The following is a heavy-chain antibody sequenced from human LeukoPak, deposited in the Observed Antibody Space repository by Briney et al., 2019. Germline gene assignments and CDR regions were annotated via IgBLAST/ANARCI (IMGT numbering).Heavy chain of an antibody. CDR3: ARGRGITPGGYYYYMDV. CDR2: IYYSGTT. J-gene: IGHJ6*03. CDR1: GGSISSGGYY. Sequence: PSETLSLTCTVSGGSISSGGYYWRWIRQHPGKGLEWIVYIYYSGTTYYNPSLKSRVTISVDTSKNQFSLKLSSVTAADTAVYYCARGRGITPGGYYYYMDVWGKGTTVTVSS. D-gene: IGHD3-16*01. V-gene: IGHV4-31*03.